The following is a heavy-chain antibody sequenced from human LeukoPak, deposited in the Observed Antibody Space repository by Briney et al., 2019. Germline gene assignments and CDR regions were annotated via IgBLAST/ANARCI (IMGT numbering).Heavy chain of an antibody. CDR1: GGSISSYY. J-gene: IGHJ6*03. Sequence: PSETLSLTCTVSGGSISSYYWSWIRQPPGKGLEWIGYIYYSGSTNYNPSLKSRVTISVDTSKNQFSLKLSSVTAADTAVYYCARRGGSYYQGYYYYYYMDVWGKGTTVTISS. V-gene: IGHV4-59*12. D-gene: IGHD1-26*01. CDR3: ARRGGSYYQGYYYYYYMDV. CDR2: IYYSGST.